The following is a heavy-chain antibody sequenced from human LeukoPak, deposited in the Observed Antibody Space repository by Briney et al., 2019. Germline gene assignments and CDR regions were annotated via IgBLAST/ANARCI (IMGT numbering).Heavy chain of an antibody. D-gene: IGHD2-15*01. CDR1: GFTFSSYS. CDR3: AREDGYCSGGNCYSYFDS. J-gene: IGHJ4*02. V-gene: IGHV3-7*01. Sequence: GGCLRLSCAASGFTFSSYSMNWVRQAPGKGLEWLAYIKKTGSETYYVDSVKGRFTITRDNARNSLFLQMNSLRAEDTAVYYCAREDGYCSGGNCYSYFDSWGQGTLVTVSS. CDR2: IKKTGSET.